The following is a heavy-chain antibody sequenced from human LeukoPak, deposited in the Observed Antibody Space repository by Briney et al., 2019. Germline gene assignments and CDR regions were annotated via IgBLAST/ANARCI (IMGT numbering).Heavy chain of an antibody. CDR3: ARVSGSYHVGAFDI. CDR2: ISSYNGST. V-gene: IGHV1-18*01. CDR1: GYIFNNYA. J-gene: IGHJ3*02. D-gene: IGHD1-26*01. Sequence: ASVKVSCKASGYIFNNYAINWVRQAPGQGLEWLGRISSYNGSTNYVQKFQGRVTMTTDTSTSTVYMELRSLTSDDTAVYYCARVSGSYHVGAFDIWGQGTMVTVSS.